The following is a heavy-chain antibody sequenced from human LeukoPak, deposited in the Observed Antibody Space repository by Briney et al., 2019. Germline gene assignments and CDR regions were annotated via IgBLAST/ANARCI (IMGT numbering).Heavy chain of an antibody. Sequence: SETLSLTCTVSGGSISNYYWSWIRQPAGKGLEWIGRIYSSGSTDYNPSLKSRVTISVDTSKNQFSLKLSSVTAADTAVYYCARDYYGSGRGYGMDVWGQGTTVTVSS. CDR1: GGSISNYY. V-gene: IGHV4-4*07. D-gene: IGHD3-10*01. J-gene: IGHJ6*02. CDR2: IYSSGST. CDR3: ARDYYGSGRGYGMDV.